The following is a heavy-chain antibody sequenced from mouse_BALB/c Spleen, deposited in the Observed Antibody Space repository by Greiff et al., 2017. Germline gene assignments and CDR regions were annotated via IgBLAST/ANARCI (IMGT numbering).Heavy chain of an antibody. V-gene: IGHV1-9*01. Sequence: QVQLQQSGAELMKPGASVKISCKATGYTFSSYWIEWVKQRPGHGLEWIGEILPGSGSTNYNEKFKGKATFTADTSSNTAYMQLSSLTSEDSAVYYCARRGYYGNSFAYWGQGTLVTVSA. CDR2: ILPGSGST. CDR1: GYTFSSYW. J-gene: IGHJ3*01. D-gene: IGHD2-1*01. CDR3: ARRGYYGNSFAY.